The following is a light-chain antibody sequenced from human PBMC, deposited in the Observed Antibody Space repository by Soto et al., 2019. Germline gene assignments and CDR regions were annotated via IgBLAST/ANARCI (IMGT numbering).Light chain of an antibody. V-gene: IGKV3-15*01. CDR3: QQYNNWPWT. CDR2: DAS. J-gene: IGKJ1*01. CDR1: QSVASN. Sequence: ETVMTQSLVPLSVSPGERATLSCRASQSVASNLAWYQQQPGQAPRLLIYDASTRATGVPARFSGSGSGTEFTLSISSLQSEYSAFYYCQQYNNWPWTFGQGTKVEIK.